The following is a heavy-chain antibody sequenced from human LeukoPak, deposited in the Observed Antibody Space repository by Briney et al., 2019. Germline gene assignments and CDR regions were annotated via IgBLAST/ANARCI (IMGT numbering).Heavy chain of an antibody. V-gene: IGHV3-53*01. Sequence: GGSLRLSCAASGFTVSSNYMSWVRQAPGKGLEWVSIIYSGGSTYYADSVKGRFTISRDNSKNTLYLQMNSLRAEDTAVYYCSARGYSSNFDYWGQGTLVTVSS. CDR2: IYSGGST. CDR3: SARGYSSNFDY. D-gene: IGHD5-12*01. CDR1: GFTVSSNY. J-gene: IGHJ4*02.